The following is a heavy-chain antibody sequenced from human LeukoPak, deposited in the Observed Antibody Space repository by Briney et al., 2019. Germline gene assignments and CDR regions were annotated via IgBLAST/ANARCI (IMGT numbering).Heavy chain of an antibody. CDR3: AREFGSQVDTAMVMSFDY. CDR1: GFTFTSYY. Sequence: GGSLRLSCAASGFTFTSYYMHWVRQAPGQGLEWMGIINPSGGSTSYAQKFQGRVTMTRDTSTSTVYMELSSLRSEDTAVYYCAREFGSQVDTAMVMSFDYWGQGTLVTVSS. CDR2: INPSGGST. D-gene: IGHD5-18*01. V-gene: IGHV1-46*01. J-gene: IGHJ4*02.